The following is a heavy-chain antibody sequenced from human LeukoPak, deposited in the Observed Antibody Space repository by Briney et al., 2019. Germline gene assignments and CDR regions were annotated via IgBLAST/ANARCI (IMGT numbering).Heavy chain of an antibody. D-gene: IGHD2-21*01. V-gene: IGHV3-7*01. CDR3: ARENGMIGRFDP. Sequence: GGSLRLSCAASGFTFSVYWMSWVRQAPGKGLEWVANIKEDGSEKHYVDSVKGRFTISRDNAQKSLYLQMNSLRAEDTAVYYCARENGMIGRFDPWGQGTLVTVSS. J-gene: IGHJ5*02. CDR2: IKEDGSEK. CDR1: GFTFSVYW.